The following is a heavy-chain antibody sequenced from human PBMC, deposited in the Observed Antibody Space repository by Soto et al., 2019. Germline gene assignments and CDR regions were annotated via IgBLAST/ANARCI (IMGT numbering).Heavy chain of an antibody. CDR2: ISWSSGSI. J-gene: IGHJ3*02. D-gene: IGHD6-13*01. V-gene: IGHV3-9*01. Sequence: PGGSLRLSCAASGFTFDDYAMHWVRQAPGKGLEWVSGISWSSGSIGYADSVKGRFTISRDNAKNSLHLQMNSLRAEDTALYYCAKAKYSSSWYEGQAFDIWGQGTMVTVSS. CDR1: GFTFDDYA. CDR3: AKAKYSSSWYEGQAFDI.